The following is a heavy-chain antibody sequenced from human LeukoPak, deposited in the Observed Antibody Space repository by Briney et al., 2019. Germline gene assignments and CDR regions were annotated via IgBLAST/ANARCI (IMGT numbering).Heavy chain of an antibody. Sequence: GASVKVSCKASGYTFTSYGISWVRQAPGQGLGWMGWISGYNGNTNYAQKFLGRVSMTADTSTSTAYMELRSLRSDDTAVYYCARDRVYYFDYWGQGTLVTVSS. J-gene: IGHJ4*02. CDR3: ARDRVYYFDY. CDR1: GYTFTSYG. CDR2: ISGYNGNT. V-gene: IGHV1-18*01.